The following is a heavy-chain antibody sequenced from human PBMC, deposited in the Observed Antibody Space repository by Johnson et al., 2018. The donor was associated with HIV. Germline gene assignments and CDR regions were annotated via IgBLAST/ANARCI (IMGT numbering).Heavy chain of an antibody. V-gene: IGHV3-30*04. CDR2: ISYAGSNK. CDR1: GFTFSSYA. J-gene: IGHJ3*02. Sequence: QVQLVESGGGVVQPGRSMRLSCAASGFTFSSYAMHWVRQAPGKGLEWVALISYAGSNKFYADSVKGRFTISRDNSKNTLYLQMNSLRAEDQAVYYCAKDPQADYAFDIWGQGTMVTVSS. CDR3: AKDPQADYAFDI.